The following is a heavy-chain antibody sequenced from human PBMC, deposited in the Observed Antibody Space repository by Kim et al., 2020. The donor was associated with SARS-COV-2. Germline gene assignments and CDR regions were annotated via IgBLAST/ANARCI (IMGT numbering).Heavy chain of an antibody. CDR2: IYYSGSS. V-gene: IGHV4-61*01. CDR3: AGFFIAAAGGPNY. CDR1: GASVTTGRYY. D-gene: IGHD6-13*01. J-gene: IGHJ4*02. Sequence: SETLSLTCIVSGASVTTGRYYWSWIRQPPGKGLEWIGNIYYSGSSNYNPSLKSRVTISVDTSENQFSLKLSSVTAADTAMYYCAGFFIAAAGGPNYWGQG.